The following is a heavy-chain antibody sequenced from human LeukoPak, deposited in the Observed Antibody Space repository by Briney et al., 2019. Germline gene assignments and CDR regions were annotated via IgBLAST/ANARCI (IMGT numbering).Heavy chain of an antibody. Sequence: SETLSLTCTVSGGSISSSSYYWGWIRQPPGKGLEWIGSIYYSGSTYYNPSLKSRVTISVDTSKNQFSLKLSSVTAADTAVYYCARRDPNSDAFDIWGQGTMVTVSS. D-gene: IGHD4-23*01. CDR2: IYYSGST. CDR1: GGSISSSSYY. J-gene: IGHJ3*02. V-gene: IGHV4-39*01. CDR3: ARRDPNSDAFDI.